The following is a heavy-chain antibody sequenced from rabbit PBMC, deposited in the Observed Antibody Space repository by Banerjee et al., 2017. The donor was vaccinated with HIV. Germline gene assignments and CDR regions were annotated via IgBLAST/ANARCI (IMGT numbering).Heavy chain of an antibody. J-gene: IGHJ4*01. CDR3: ARGGYDNYNYVFNL. Sequence: QQQLEESGGGLVKPEGSLTLTRKASGIDFSSYGVSWVHQAPGKGLEWIGCIYAGSGGYTYYASWAKGRFTISKTSSTTVTLQMTSLTAADTATYFCARGGYDNYNYVFNLWGQGTLVTVS. V-gene: IGHV1S45*01. D-gene: IGHD1-1*01. CDR1: GIDFSSYG. CDR2: IYAGSGGYT.